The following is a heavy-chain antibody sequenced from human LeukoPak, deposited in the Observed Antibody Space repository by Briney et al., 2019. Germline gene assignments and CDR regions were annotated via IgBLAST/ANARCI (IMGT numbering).Heavy chain of an antibody. J-gene: IGHJ2*01. CDR2: IGGDGGTT. Sequence: PGGSLRLSCAASGFTLSTYDMSWVRQAPTKGLEWVSAIGGDGGTTYADSVKGRSTISRDNSKNTLYLQMNSLRAEDTAIYYCAKTIPYWYFDLWGHGTLVTVSS. D-gene: IGHD5-24*01. CDR1: GFTLSTYD. CDR3: AKTIPYWYFDL. V-gene: IGHV3-23*01.